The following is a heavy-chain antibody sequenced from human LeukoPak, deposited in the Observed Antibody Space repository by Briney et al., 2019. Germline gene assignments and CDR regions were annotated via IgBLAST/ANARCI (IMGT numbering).Heavy chain of an antibody. CDR2: IYYSGST. CDR1: GGSISSGDYY. D-gene: IGHD3-3*01. J-gene: IGHJ3*02. CDR3: AREWITIFGVVGYAFDI. V-gene: IGHV4-30-4*08. Sequence: SETLSLTCTVSGGSISSGDYYWSWIRQPSGKGLEWIGYIYYSGSTYYNPSLKSRVTISIDTSKNQFSLKLSSVTAADTAVYYCAREWITIFGVVGYAFDIWGQGTMVTVSS.